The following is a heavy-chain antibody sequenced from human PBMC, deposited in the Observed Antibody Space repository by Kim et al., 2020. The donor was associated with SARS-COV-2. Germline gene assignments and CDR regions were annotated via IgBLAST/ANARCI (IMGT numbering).Heavy chain of an antibody. CDR3: ARGPTTVTTYFDF. CDR1: GFTFSTYA. Sequence: GGSLRLSCAASGFTFSTYAMHWVRQAPGKGLEYVSTISSNGGSTYYADSVKGRFTISRDNSKNTLYLQMGSLRAEDMAVYYCARGPTTVTTYFDFWGQGTLVTVSS. D-gene: IGHD4-17*01. V-gene: IGHV3-64*02. J-gene: IGHJ4*02. CDR2: ISSNGGST.